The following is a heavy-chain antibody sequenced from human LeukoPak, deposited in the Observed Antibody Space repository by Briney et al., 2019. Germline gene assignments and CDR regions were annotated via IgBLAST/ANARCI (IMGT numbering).Heavy chain of an antibody. V-gene: IGHV2-5*02. J-gene: IGHJ3*02. CDR1: GFSLSTSGVG. D-gene: IGHD6-13*01. CDR2: IYWDDDK. Sequence: SGPTLVKPTQTLTLTCTFSGFSLSTSGVGVGWIRQPPGKALEWLALIYWDDDKRYSPSLKSRLTITKDTSKNQVVLTMTNMDPVDTATYYCAHRGLYSSSWYAAFDIWGQGTMVTVSS. CDR3: AHRGLYSSSWYAAFDI.